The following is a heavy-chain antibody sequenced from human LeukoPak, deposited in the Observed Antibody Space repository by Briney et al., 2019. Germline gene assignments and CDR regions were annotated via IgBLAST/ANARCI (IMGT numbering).Heavy chain of an antibody. J-gene: IGHJ5*01. Sequence: GGSLRPSCAASGFTFSTYSMSWVRQAPGKGPEWLSYISTSSITKYYADSVKGRFTISRDDAKNSLSLQMNSLRADDTAVYYCAKEMGFCSGGSCYRWFDSWSQGTLVTVSS. CDR3: AKEMGFCSGGSCYRWFDS. D-gene: IGHD2-15*01. CDR1: GFTFSTYS. V-gene: IGHV3-48*01. CDR2: ISTSSITK.